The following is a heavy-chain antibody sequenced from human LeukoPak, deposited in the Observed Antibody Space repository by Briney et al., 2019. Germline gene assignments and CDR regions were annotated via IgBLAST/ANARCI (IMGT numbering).Heavy chain of an antibody. CDR3: AKHDTVFGAAHFYMDV. J-gene: IGHJ6*03. CDR2: IYTTGNT. Sequence: SETLSLTCAVSGGSINTYYWSWIRQPPGKGLEWIGYIYTTGNTHYNPSLKGRVTISLDTSKNQFSLNLSSVTAADTAVYYCAKHDTVFGAAHFYMDVWGKGTTVTVSS. V-gene: IGHV4-4*09. D-gene: IGHD4/OR15-4a*01. CDR1: GGSINTYY.